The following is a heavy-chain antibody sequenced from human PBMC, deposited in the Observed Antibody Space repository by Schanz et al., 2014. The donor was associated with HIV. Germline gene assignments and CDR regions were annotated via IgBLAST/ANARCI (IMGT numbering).Heavy chain of an antibody. CDR2: IYSGDTT. J-gene: IGHJ4*02. CDR1: GFSVSGYY. D-gene: IGHD6-13*01. V-gene: IGHV3-53*02. Sequence: EVQLVETGGGLIQPGGSLRISCAASGFSVSGYYMDWVRQAPGKGLEWVSVIYSGDTTNYADSVKGRFTISRDDSKNTLYLQMNSLRAEDTAVYYCARDPLSLAADKGPFDYWGQGTLVTVSS. CDR3: ARDPLSLAADKGPFDY.